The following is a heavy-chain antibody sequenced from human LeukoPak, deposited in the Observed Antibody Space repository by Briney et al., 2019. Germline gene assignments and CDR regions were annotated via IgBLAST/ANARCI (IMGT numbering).Heavy chain of an antibody. CDR2: ISAYSGNT. CDR1: GYTFTSYG. V-gene: IGHV1-18*01. J-gene: IGHJ4*02. CDR3: AGLPFGPYDSSGYYPATRYYFDY. D-gene: IGHD3-22*01. Sequence: ASVKVSCKASGYTFTSYGISWVRQAPGQGLEWMGCISAYSGNTNYAQKLQGRVTMTTDTSTSTAYMELRSLRSDDTAVYYCAGLPFGPYDSSGYYPATRYYFDYWGQGTLVTVSS.